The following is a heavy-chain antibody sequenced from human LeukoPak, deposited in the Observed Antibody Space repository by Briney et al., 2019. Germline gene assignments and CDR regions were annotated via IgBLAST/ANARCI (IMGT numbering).Heavy chain of an antibody. D-gene: IGHD6-19*01. CDR1: GFTFSSYA. CDR2: ISGSGGST. Sequence: GGSLRLSCAASGFTFSSYAMSWVRQAPGKGLEWVSAISGSGGSTHYTDSVKGRFTISRDNSKNTLYLQMNSLRAEDTAVYYCAKDLEAGSGWPFDYWGQGTLVTVSS. CDR3: AKDLEAGSGWPFDY. V-gene: IGHV3-23*01. J-gene: IGHJ4*02.